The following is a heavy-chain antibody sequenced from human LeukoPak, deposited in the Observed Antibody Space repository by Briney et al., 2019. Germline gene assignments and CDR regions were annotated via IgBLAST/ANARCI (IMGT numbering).Heavy chain of an antibody. V-gene: IGHV3-74*01. D-gene: IGHD5-12*01. J-gene: IGHJ4*02. CDR1: GFTFSTSW. CDR2: MQIDGST. Sequence: GGSLRLSCAASGFTFSTSWMHCVRQAPAEGLVWVLNMQIDGSTTYADSATGRFTISRDNSKNTLYLQINSLRAEDTAVYYCARDRGYTQDYWGQGTLVTVSS. CDR3: ARDRGYTQDY.